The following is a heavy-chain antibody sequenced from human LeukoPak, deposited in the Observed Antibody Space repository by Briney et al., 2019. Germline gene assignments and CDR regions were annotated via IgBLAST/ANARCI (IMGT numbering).Heavy chain of an antibody. CDR3: WAIVTTIKLDF. Sequence: NSSETLSLTCTVSGGSISSSSYSWGWIRQPPGKGLEWIGSVSHSGSINYDPSLKNRVTISVDTSENQFSLKLSSVTAADTAVYYCWAIVTTIKLDFWGQGTLVTVSS. CDR1: GGSISSSSYS. J-gene: IGHJ4*02. D-gene: IGHD5-12*01. CDR2: VSHSGSI. V-gene: IGHV4-39*01.